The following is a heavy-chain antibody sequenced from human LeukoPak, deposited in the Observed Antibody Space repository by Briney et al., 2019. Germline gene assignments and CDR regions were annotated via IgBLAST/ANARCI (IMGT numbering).Heavy chain of an antibody. Sequence: GASVKVSCKASGYTFSGYYMHWVRQAPGQGLEWMGWINPKSGGTNYAQKFQGRVTMTRDTSISTAYMELSRLRFDDTAVYYCARENGNRGYSYGKIDYWGQGTLVTVSS. D-gene: IGHD5-18*01. CDR2: INPKSGGT. CDR1: GYTFSGYY. J-gene: IGHJ4*02. V-gene: IGHV1-2*02. CDR3: ARENGNRGYSYGKIDY.